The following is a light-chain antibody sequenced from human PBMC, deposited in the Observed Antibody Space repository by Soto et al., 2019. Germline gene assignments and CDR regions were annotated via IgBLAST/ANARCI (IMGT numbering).Light chain of an antibody. V-gene: IGLV7-46*01. CDR3: LLSYTGARV. CDR2: DIS. Sequence: QTVVTQEPSLTVSPGETVILTCGSSTGDVTSGQYPYWFQQKPGQAPKTLIYDISNKHSWTPARFSGSLLGGKAALTLSGAQPEDEAEYYCLLSYTGARVFGAGTKVTVL. CDR1: TGDVTSGQY. J-gene: IGLJ2*01.